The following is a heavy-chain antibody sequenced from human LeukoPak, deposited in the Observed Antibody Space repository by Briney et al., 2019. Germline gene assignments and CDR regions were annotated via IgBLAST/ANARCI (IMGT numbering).Heavy chain of an antibody. V-gene: IGHV5-51*01. CDR2: IYPGDSDT. CDR3: ARLGAQQLVWVGIIGYFDY. Sequence: GESLKISCKGSGYSFTSYWIGWVRQMPGKGLEWMGIIYPGDSDTRYSPSFQGQVTISADKSISTAYLQWSSLKASDTAMYYCARLGAQQLVWVGIIGYFDYWGQGTLVTVSS. D-gene: IGHD6-13*01. CDR1: GYSFTSYW. J-gene: IGHJ4*02.